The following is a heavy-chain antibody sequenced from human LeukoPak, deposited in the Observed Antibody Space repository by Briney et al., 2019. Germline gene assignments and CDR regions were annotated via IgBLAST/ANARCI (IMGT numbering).Heavy chain of an antibody. CDR2: IGTAGDT. CDR1: GFTFSSYD. J-gene: IGHJ3*02. CDR3: ARSLGAFDAFDI. V-gene: IGHV3-13*01. D-gene: IGHD4/OR15-4a*01. Sequence: PGGSLRLSCAASGFTFSSYDMHWVRQATGKGPEWVSAIGTAGDTYYPGSVKGRFTISRENAKNSLYLQMNSLRAGDTAVYYCARSLGAFDAFDIWGQGTMVTVSS.